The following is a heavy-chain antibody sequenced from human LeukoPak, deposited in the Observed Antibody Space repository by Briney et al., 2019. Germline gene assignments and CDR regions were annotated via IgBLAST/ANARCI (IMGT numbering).Heavy chain of an antibody. V-gene: IGHV3-21*01. CDR1: GFTFSSYS. Sequence: GGSLRLSCAASGFTFSSYSMNWVRQAPGKGLEWVSSISSSSSYIYYADSVKGRFTIPRDNAKNSLYLQMNSLRAEDTAVYYCASQPGERGRTYYYYYMDVWGKGTTVTVSS. D-gene: IGHD3-10*01. CDR3: ASQPGERGRTYYYYYMDV. J-gene: IGHJ6*03. CDR2: ISSSSSYI.